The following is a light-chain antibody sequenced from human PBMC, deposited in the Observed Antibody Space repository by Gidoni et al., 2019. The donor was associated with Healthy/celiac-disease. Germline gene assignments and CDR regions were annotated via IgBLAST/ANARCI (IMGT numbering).Light chain of an antibody. V-gene: IGLV2-14*03. CDR1: SSDVGGYNY. Sequence: QSALTQPASGSGSPGQAITLSCTGTSSDVGGYNYVSWYQQHPVKAPKLMIYDVINRPSGVSNRFSGSKSGNTASLTISGLQAEDEADYYCSSYTSSSTLYVFGTGTKVTVL. CDR2: DVI. J-gene: IGLJ1*01. CDR3: SSYTSSSTLYV.